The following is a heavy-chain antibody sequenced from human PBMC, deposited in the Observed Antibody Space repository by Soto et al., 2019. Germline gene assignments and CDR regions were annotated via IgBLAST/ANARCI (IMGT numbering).Heavy chain of an antibody. V-gene: IGHV1-2*02. CDR1: GYTFTGYY. Sequence: ASVKVSCKASGYTFTGYYMHWVRQAPGQGVEWMGWINPNSGGTNYAQKFQGRVTMTRDTSISTAYMELSRLRSDDTAVYYCARSMPHYDFWSGYPDYWGQGTLVTVSS. CDR3: ARSMPHYDFWSGYPDY. D-gene: IGHD3-3*01. J-gene: IGHJ4*02. CDR2: INPNSGGT.